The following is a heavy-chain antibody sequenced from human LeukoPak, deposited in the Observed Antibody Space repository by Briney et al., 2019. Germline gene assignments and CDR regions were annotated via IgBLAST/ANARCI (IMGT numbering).Heavy chain of an antibody. CDR2: INPNSGGT. D-gene: IGHD5-24*01. CDR1: GYTFTGYY. Sequence: EASVKVSCKASGYTFTGYYMHWVRQAPGQGLEWMGWINPNSGGTNYAQKFQGRVTVTRDTSISTAYMELSRLRSDDTAVYYCARLNTVEMAPQEIDYWGQGTLVTVSS. V-gene: IGHV1-2*02. J-gene: IGHJ4*02. CDR3: ARLNTVEMAPQEIDY.